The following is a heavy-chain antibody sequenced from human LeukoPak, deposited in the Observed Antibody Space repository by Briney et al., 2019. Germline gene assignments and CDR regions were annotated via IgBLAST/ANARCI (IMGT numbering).Heavy chain of an antibody. CDR3: ARHTTSTPPDY. CDR1: GYSISNSYY. D-gene: IGHD2/OR15-2a*01. V-gene: IGHV4-38-2*02. Sequence: SGTLSLTCTVSGYSISNSYYWGWIRQPPGKGPEWIGNVYHSGSTYYNPSLKSRVTISIDTSKNQFSLKLSSVTAADTAVYYRARHTTSTPPDYWGQGTLVTVSS. J-gene: IGHJ4*02. CDR2: VYHSGST.